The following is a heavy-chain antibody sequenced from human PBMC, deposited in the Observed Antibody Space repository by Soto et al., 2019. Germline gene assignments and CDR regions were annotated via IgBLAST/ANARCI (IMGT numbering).Heavy chain of an antibody. J-gene: IGHJ4*02. V-gene: IGHV3-74*01. CDR1: GFTFSSYW. Sequence: GGFLRLSCAASGFTFSSYWMHWVRQAPGKGLVWVSRINSDGSSTSYADSVKGRFTISRDNAKNTLYLQMNSLRAEDTAVYYCAREGAAAGPYLDYWGQGTLVTVSS. D-gene: IGHD6-13*01. CDR3: AREGAAAGPYLDY. CDR2: INSDGSST.